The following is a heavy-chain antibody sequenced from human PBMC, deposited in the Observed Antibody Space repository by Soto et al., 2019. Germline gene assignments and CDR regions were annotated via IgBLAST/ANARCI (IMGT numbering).Heavy chain of an antibody. CDR3: AKDESVLRFLEWLPIYYYYMDV. J-gene: IGHJ6*03. CDR1: GFTFSSYA. Sequence: PGGSLRLSCAASGFTFSSYAMSWVRQAPGKGLEWVSAISGSGGSTYYADSVKGRFTISRDNSKNTLYLQMNSLRAEDTAVYYCAKDESVLRFLEWLPIYYYYMDVWGKGTTVTVSS. CDR2: ISGSGGST. D-gene: IGHD3-3*01. V-gene: IGHV3-23*01.